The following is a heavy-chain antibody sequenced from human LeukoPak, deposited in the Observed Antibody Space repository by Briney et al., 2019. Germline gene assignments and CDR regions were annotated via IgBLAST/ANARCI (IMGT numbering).Heavy chain of an antibody. CDR2: INPNSGGT. CDR3: ARNLIAAAGQDAFDI. Sequence: ASVKVSCKASGYTFTGYYMHWVRQAPGQGLEWMGWINPNSGGTNYAQKFQGRVTMTRDTSITTAYMELRSLRSDDTAVYYCARNLIAAAGQDAFDIWGQGTMVTVSS. J-gene: IGHJ3*02. D-gene: IGHD6-13*01. V-gene: IGHV1-2*02. CDR1: GYTFTGYY.